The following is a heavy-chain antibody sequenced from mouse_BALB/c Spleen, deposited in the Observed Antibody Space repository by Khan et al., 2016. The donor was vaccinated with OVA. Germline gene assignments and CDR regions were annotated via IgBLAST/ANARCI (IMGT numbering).Heavy chain of an antibody. CDR2: INTYTGEP. Sequence: QIQLVQSGPELKKPGETVKISCKASGYTFTNYGMNWVKQAPGKGLKWMGWINTYTGEPTYADDFKGRFVFSLETSASPAYLQISNLKNEDMTTYFCARYSSYWYSDVWGAGTTVTVSS. CDR1: GYTFTNYG. J-gene: IGHJ1*01. V-gene: IGHV9-1*02. CDR3: ARYSSYWYSDV.